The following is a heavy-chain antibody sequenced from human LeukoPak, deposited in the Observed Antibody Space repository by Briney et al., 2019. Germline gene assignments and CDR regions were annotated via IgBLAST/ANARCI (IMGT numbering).Heavy chain of an antibody. D-gene: IGHD2-15*01. CDR2: FDPEDGET. CDR1: GYSLTELS. V-gene: IGHV1-24*01. Sequence: ASVKVSCKVSGYSLTELSMHWVRQAPGKGLDWMGGFDPEDGETIYVQKFQGRVTMTEDTSTDTAYMELSSLRSEDTAVYYCVIESCSGGSCYSADFDIWGQRTMVTVSS. CDR3: VIESCSGGSCYSADFDI. J-gene: IGHJ3*02.